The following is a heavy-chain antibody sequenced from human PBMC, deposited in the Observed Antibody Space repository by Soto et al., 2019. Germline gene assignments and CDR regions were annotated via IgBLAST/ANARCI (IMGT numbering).Heavy chain of an antibody. D-gene: IGHD3-10*01. CDR2: ISSSSTYI. CDR1: GFSFSLYG. CDR3: ARESLGDFSSAPYFDN. V-gene: IGHV3-21*01. J-gene: IGHJ4*02. Sequence: GGSLRLSFTASGFSFSLYGISWVRQAPGKALEWVSSISSSSTYIYYADSLKGRFTISRDNSKNSLFLQINSLRAEDTAVYYCARESLGDFSSAPYFDNWGQGTLVTVSS.